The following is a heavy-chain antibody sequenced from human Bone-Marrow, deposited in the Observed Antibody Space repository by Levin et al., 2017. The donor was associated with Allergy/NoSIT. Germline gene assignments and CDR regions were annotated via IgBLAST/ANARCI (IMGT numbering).Heavy chain of an antibody. Sequence: GESLKISCAASGFTFSSYNMNWVRQAPGKGLEWVSSISGRSTYIYHADSVKGRFTISRDNAKKSLYLQMSSLRAEDTAVYYCARDPTVGIHGTTPFYYYGMDVWGQGTTVTVSS. CDR2: ISGRSTYI. CDR1: GFTFSSYN. J-gene: IGHJ6*02. V-gene: IGHV3-21*01. D-gene: IGHD1-20*01. CDR3: ARDPTVGIHGTTPFYYYGMDV.